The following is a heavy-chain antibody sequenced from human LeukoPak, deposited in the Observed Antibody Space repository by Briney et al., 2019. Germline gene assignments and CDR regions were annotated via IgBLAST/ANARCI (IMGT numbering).Heavy chain of an antibody. V-gene: IGHV1-46*01. D-gene: IGHD5-12*01. CDR2: INPSGGST. CDR3: ARGSGYNYFDY. CDR1: GGTFSSCA. J-gene: IGHJ4*02. Sequence: GASVKVSCKASGGTFSSCAISWVRQAPGQGLEWMGIINPSGGSTSYAQKFQGRVTMTRDTSTSTVYMELSSLRSEDTAVYYCARGSGYNYFDYWGQGTLVTVSS.